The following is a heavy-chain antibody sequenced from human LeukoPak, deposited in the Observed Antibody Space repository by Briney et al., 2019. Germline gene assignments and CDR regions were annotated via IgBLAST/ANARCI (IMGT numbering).Heavy chain of an antibody. CDR3: ARLDGSYRLGAFDI. J-gene: IGHJ3*02. V-gene: IGHV4-38-2*01. CDR2: IYHSGST. CDR1: GYSISSGYY. Sequence: SETLSLTCAVSGYSISSGYYWGWIRQPPGKGLEWVGSIYHSGSTYYNPSLKSRVTISVDTSKNQFSLRLSSVTAADTAVYYCARLDGSYRLGAFDIWGQGTMVTVSS. D-gene: IGHD1-26*01.